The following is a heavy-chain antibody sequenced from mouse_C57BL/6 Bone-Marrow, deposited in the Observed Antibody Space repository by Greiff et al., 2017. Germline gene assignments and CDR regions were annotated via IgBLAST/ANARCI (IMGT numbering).Heavy chain of an antibody. D-gene: IGHD2-2*01. Sequence: EVQLQQSGPELVKPGASVKISCKASGYTFTDYYMNWVKQSHGKSLEWIGDINPNNGGTSYNQKFKGKATLTGDKSSSTAYMELRSLTSEDSAVYYCARWLPPHYYAMDYWGQGTSVTVSS. CDR2: INPNNGGT. CDR1: GYTFTDYY. CDR3: ARWLPPHYYAMDY. V-gene: IGHV1-26*01. J-gene: IGHJ4*01.